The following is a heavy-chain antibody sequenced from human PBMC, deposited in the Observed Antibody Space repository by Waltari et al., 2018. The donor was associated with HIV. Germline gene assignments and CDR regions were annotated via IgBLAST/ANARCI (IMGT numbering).Heavy chain of an antibody. CDR2: MSPNSGNT. V-gene: IGHV1-8*01. Sequence: QVQLVQSGAEVKKPGASVKVSCKASGYTFTSYDINWVRQATGQGLEWMGWMSPNSGNTGYAQKFQGRVTMTRNTSISTAYMELSSLRSEDTAVYYCARGLGCSGGSCYGPDYWGQGTLVTVSS. CDR3: ARGLGCSGGSCYGPDY. CDR1: GYTFTSYD. D-gene: IGHD2-15*01. J-gene: IGHJ4*02.